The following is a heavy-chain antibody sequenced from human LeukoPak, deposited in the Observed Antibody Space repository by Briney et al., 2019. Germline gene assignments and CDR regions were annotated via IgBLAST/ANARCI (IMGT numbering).Heavy chain of an antibody. CDR3: ARRGGAGRSFDY. V-gene: IGHV4-61*08. CDR2: IYYSGST. CDR1: GASVSSGGYY. D-gene: IGHD2-21*01. Sequence: SETLSLTCTVSGASVSSGGYYWSWVRQPPGKGLEWIGNIYYSGSTNYNPSLKSRVTISVDTSKNQFSLKVSSVTAADTAVYYCARRGGAGRSFDYWGQGTLVTVSS. J-gene: IGHJ4*02.